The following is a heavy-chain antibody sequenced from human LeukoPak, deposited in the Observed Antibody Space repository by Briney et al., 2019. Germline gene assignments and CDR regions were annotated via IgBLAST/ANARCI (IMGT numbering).Heavy chain of an antibody. Sequence: GESLKISCKGSGYSFTSYWIGWVRQMPGKGLEWMGIIYPGDSDTRYGPSFQGQVTISADKSISTAYLQWSSLKASDTAMYYCARHIAEGYYYGSGSHLGAFDIWGQGTMVTVSS. CDR3: ARHIAEGYYYGSGSHLGAFDI. J-gene: IGHJ3*02. D-gene: IGHD3-10*01. CDR2: IYPGDSDT. CDR1: GYSFTSYW. V-gene: IGHV5-51*01.